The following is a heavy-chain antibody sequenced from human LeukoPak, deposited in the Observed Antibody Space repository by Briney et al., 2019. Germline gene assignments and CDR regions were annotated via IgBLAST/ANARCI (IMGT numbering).Heavy chain of an antibody. CDR1: GGSXSSSSYY. CDR3: ARMDYGGNSWANY. D-gene: IGHD4-23*01. V-gene: IGHV4-39*02. CDR2: IYYSGHT. J-gene: IGHJ4*02. Sequence: TLXLTCTXSGGSXSSSSYYWGWIRQPPGKGLEWIGSIYYSGHTFYNPSLKSRVAISVDTSKNHFSLKLSSVTAADTAVFYCARMDYGGNSWANYWGQGTPVTVSS.